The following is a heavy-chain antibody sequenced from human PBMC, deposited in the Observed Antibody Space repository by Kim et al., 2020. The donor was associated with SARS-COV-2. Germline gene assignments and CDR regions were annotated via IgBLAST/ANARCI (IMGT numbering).Heavy chain of an antibody. CDR2: ISPTGDAS. J-gene: IGHJ4*02. Sequence: GGSLRLSCAASGFTFNDYGMSWVRQSPGKGLEWVSAISPTGDASDYADSVRGRFTISRDSSKNTLYLQMSSVRAEDTAPYYCARVYYVVDYWGQGTQVTV. CDR1: GFTFNDYG. CDR3: ARVYYVVDY. D-gene: IGHD3-10*01. V-gene: IGHV3-23*01.